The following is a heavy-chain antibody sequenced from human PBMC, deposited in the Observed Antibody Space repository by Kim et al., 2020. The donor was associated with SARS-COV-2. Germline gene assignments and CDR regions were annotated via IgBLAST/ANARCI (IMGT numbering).Heavy chain of an antibody. Sequence: SETLSLTCTVSGGSISSGGYYWSWIRQHPGKGLEWIGYIYYSGSTYYNPSLKSRVTISVDTSKNQFSLKLSSVTAADTAVYYCARGYGETPVMGWFDPWGQGTLVTVSS. CDR1: GGSISSGGYY. D-gene: IGHD4-17*01. CDR3: ARGYGETPVMGWFDP. V-gene: IGHV4-31*03. CDR2: IYYSGST. J-gene: IGHJ5*02.